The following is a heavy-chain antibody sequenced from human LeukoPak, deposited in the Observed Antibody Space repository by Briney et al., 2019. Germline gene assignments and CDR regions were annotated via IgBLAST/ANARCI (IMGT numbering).Heavy chain of an antibody. D-gene: IGHD3-22*01. CDR3: AREGNYYDSSGYYYGFDY. V-gene: IGHV4-34*01. J-gene: IGHJ4*02. CDR1: GGSFSGYY. Sequence: PSETLSLTCAVYGGSFSGYYWSWIRQPPGKGLEWIGEINHSGSTNYNPSLKSQVTISVDTSKNQFSLKLSSVTAADTAVYYCAREGNYYDSSGYYYGFDYWGQGTLVTVSS. CDR2: INHSGST.